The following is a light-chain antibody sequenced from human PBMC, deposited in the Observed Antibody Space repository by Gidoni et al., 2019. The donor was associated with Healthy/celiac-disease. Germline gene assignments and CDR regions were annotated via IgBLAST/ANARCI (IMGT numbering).Light chain of an antibody. CDR1: QSISSW. CDR3: QQYNSYLT. Sequence: DIQLTQSPSTLSASVGDRVTITCRASQSISSWLAWYQQKPGKAPKLLIYKASSLESGVPARFSGSGSGTEFTLTISSLQPDDFATEYCQQYNSYLTFGPGTKVDIK. CDR2: KAS. V-gene: IGKV1-5*03. J-gene: IGKJ3*01.